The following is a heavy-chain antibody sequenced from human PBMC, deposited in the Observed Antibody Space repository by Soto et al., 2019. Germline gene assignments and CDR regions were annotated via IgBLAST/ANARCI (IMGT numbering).Heavy chain of an antibody. J-gene: IGHJ6*02. CDR2: MNPNSGNT. V-gene: IGHV1-8*01. CDR1: GYTFTSYD. D-gene: IGHD6-6*01. Sequence: ASVKVSCKASGYTFTSYDINWLRQATGQGLEWMGWMNPNSGNTGYAQKFQGRVTMTRNTSRSTAYMELSSMRSENTAVYYCGGLGDPTDRSSWNYYYCGMEDAGQGTTVTDS. CDR3: GGLGDPTDRSSWNYYYCGMED.